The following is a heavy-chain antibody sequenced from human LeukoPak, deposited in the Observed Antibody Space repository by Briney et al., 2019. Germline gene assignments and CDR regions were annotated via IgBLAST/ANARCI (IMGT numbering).Heavy chain of an antibody. CDR1: GFTFDNYR. V-gene: IGHV3-23*01. CDR2: VNADGGNT. J-gene: IGHJ4*02. Sequence: GGSLRLSCAASGFTFDNYRMSWVGQAPGKGLEWVATVNADGGNTYYADSVKGRFTISRDNSKSTLILQMNSLIVEDTALYYCTKRVKYGGTWDHFADWGQRTLVTVSS. CDR3: TKRVKYGGTWDHFAD. D-gene: IGHD1-26*01.